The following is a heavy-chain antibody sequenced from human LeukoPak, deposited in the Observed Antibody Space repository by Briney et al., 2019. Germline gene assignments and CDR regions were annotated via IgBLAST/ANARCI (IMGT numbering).Heavy chain of an antibody. Sequence: GGSLRLSCAASGFTFDDYGMSWVRQAPGKGLEWVSGINWNGGSTGYADSVKGRFTISRGNAKNSLYLQMNSLRAEDTALYYCARVLGYCSGGSCYSNYFDYWGQGTLVTVSS. CDR1: GFTFDDYG. J-gene: IGHJ4*02. V-gene: IGHV3-20*04. D-gene: IGHD2-15*01. CDR2: INWNGGST. CDR3: ARVLGYCSGGSCYSNYFDY.